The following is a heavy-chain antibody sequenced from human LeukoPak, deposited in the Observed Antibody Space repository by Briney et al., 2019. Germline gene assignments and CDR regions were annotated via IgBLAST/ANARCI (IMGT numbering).Heavy chain of an antibody. CDR2: IKSKTDGGTT. CDR3: TRPKYYDSSGYYGDY. Sequence: GGSLRLSCAASGLTFCNAWMSWVPHAPGKALEWVGRIKSKTDGGTTEYAAPVKGRFTISRDDSKNTAYLQMNSLKTEDTAVYYCTRPKYYDSSGYYGDYWGQGTLVTVSS. CDR1: GLTFCNAW. J-gene: IGHJ4*02. D-gene: IGHD3-22*01. V-gene: IGHV3-15*01.